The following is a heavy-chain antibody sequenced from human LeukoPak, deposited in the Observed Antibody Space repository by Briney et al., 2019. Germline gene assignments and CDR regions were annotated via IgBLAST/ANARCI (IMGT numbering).Heavy chain of an antibody. V-gene: IGHV1-18*01. D-gene: IGHD2-15*01. J-gene: IGHJ4*02. CDR1: GYTFTSYG. CDR2: ISAYNGNT. Sequence: ASVKVSCKASGYTFTSYGISWVRQAPGQGLEWMGWISAYNGNTNYAQKLQGRVTMTTDTSTSTAYMELRSLRSDDTAVYYCARDRRYCSGGSCPIDYWGQGTLVTVSS. CDR3: ARDRRYCSGGSCPIDY.